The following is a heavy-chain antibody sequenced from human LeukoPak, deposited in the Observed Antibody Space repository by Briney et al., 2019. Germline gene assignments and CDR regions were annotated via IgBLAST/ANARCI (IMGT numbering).Heavy chain of an antibody. J-gene: IGHJ4*02. CDR2: ISGSGTTT. CDR1: GFTFSNYA. Sequence: PGGSLRLSCAASGFTFSNYAISWVRQAPGKGLEWVTGISGSGTTTYFADSVKGRFTISRDNSDDTVCLQMNSLRAEDTALYYCAKLNRVAIIRGESGFDYWGQGTLVTVSS. CDR3: AKLNRVAIIRGESGFDY. D-gene: IGHD3-10*01. V-gene: IGHV3-23*01.